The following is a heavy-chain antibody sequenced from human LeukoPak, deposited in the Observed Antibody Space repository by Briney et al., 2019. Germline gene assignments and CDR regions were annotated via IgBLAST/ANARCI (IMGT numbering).Heavy chain of an antibody. Sequence: SETLSLTCTVSGGSISSGGYYWSWIRQPPGKGLEWIGYIYYSGSTNYNPSLKSRVTISVDTSKNQFSLKLSSVTAADTAVYYCASNDANYYDSSGNFDYWGQGTLVTVSS. V-gene: IGHV4-61*08. CDR1: GGSISSGGYY. CDR3: ASNDANYYDSSGNFDY. D-gene: IGHD3-22*01. J-gene: IGHJ4*02. CDR2: IYYSGST.